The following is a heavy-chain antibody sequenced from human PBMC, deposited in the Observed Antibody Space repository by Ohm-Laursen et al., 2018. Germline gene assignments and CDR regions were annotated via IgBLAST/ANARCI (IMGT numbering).Heavy chain of an antibody. CDR1: GFTFSSYG. CDR3: ANGPYDSSGSYHWYFDL. Sequence: SLRLSCSASGFTFSSYGMHWVRQAPGKGLEWVSSISNNGAGTYYADSVKGRFTISRDNSKNTLYLQMNSLRADDTAVYSCANGPYDSSGSYHWYFDLWGRGTLVTVSS. CDR2: ISNNGAGT. D-gene: IGHD3-22*01. V-gene: IGHV3-23*01. J-gene: IGHJ2*01.